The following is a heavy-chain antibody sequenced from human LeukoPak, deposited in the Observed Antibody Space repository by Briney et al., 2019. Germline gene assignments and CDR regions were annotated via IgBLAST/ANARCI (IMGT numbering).Heavy chain of an antibody. V-gene: IGHV1-46*01. Sequence: GASVKVSCKASGYTFTSYYMHWVRQAPGQGLEWMGLINPTGGSTGYAQKFQGRVTMTRDMSTSTDYMELSSLRSEDTAIYYCARGGFVYGSGSAPNTNWFDPWGQGTLVTVSS. CDR1: GYTFTSYY. CDR2: INPTGGST. J-gene: IGHJ5*02. D-gene: IGHD3-10*01. CDR3: ARGGFVYGSGSAPNTNWFDP.